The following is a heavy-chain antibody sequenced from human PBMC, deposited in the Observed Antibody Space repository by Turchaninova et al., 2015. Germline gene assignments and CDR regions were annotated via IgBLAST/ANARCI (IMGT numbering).Heavy chain of an antibody. CDR2: INPITVNH. V-gene: IGHV7-4-1*02. Sequence: QVLLVQPESELAKPGASVRLSCKTSGYTFAAYPINWVLQAPGQGLEWMGWINPITVNHRSAQVLRGPFCFLLVLAACTAYLQFIGLKDEYTAVYYCALLYGSGQSSRFDSWGQGTLVTVSS. CDR1: GYTFAAYP. CDR3: ALLYGSGQSSRFDS. D-gene: IGHD3-10*01. J-gene: IGHJ4*02.